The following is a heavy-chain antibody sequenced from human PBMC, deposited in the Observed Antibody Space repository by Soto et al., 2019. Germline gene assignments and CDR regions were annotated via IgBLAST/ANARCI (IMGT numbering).Heavy chain of an antibody. CDR2: ISWNSGSI. CDR3: AKDMKRVRRGYCSGGSCYYYYYYMDV. Sequence: GGSLRLSCAASGFTFDDYAMHWVRQAPGKGLEWVSGISWNSGSIGYADSVKGRFTISRDNAKNSLYLQMNSLRAEDTALYYCAKDMKRVRRGYCSGGSCYYYYYYMDVWGKGTTVTVSS. CDR1: GFTFDDYA. J-gene: IGHJ6*03. D-gene: IGHD2-15*01. V-gene: IGHV3-9*01.